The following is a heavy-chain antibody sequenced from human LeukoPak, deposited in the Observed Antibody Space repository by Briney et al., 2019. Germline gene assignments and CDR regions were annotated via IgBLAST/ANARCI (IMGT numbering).Heavy chain of an antibody. Sequence: ASVKVSCKVSGYTLTELSMHWMRQAPGKGLEWMGGFDPEDGETIYAQKFQGRVTMTEDTSTDTAYMELSSLRSEDTAVYYCASFSGWSQGRRVYWGQGTLVTVSS. J-gene: IGHJ4*02. CDR2: FDPEDGET. CDR3: ASFSGWSQGRRVY. CDR1: GYTLTELS. D-gene: IGHD6-19*01. V-gene: IGHV1-24*01.